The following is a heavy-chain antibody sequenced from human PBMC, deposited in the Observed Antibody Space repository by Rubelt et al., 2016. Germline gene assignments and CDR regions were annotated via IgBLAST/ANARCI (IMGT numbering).Heavy chain of an antibody. V-gene: IGHV4-31*03. Sequence: TLSLTCTVSGGSISSGGYYWSWIRQHPGKGLEWIGYIYYSGSTYYNPSLKSRVTISVDTSKNQFSLKLSSVTAADTAVYYCARGRMGFHYYYYGMDVWGQGTTVTVSS. CDR1: GGSISSGGYY. D-gene: IGHD1-26*01. J-gene: IGHJ6*02. CDR3: ARGRMGFHYYYYGMDV. CDR2: IYYSGST.